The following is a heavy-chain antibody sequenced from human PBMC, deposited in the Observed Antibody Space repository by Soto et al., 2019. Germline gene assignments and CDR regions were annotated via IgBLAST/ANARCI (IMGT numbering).Heavy chain of an antibody. CDR2: ISGFNGKA. V-gene: IGHV1-18*01. Sequence: QIQLLQSGAEVRKPGASVTVSCKTEGYGFGRYAVNWVRQAPGQGLQWMGWISGFNGKAEYAQSLQGRVTLTTDAPKGTAYMELRNLRSDDTAVYYCARDRNYFGSVGTSWFDLWGLGTLVTVSS. J-gene: IGHJ5*01. CDR1: GYGFGRYA. CDR3: ARDRNYFGSVGTSWFDL. D-gene: IGHD3-10*01.